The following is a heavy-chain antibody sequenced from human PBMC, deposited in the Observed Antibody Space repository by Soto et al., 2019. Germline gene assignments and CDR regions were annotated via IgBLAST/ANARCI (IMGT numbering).Heavy chain of an antibody. CDR3: AREAAAGTSIYYFDY. CDR1: GGTFSSYA. Sequence: GSSVKVSCKASGGTFSSYAISWVRQAPGQGLEWMGGIIPIFGTANYAQKFQGRVTITADKSTSTAYMELSSLRSEDTAVYYCAREAAAGTSIYYFDYWGQGTLVTVSA. D-gene: IGHD6-13*01. J-gene: IGHJ4*02. CDR2: IIPIFGTA. V-gene: IGHV1-69*06.